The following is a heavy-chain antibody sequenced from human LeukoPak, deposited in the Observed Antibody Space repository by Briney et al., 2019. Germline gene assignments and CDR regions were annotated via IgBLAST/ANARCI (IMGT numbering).Heavy chain of an antibody. CDR2: ISATGGST. CDR3: AIPPTVTSHYYYYMDV. Sequence: GGSLRLSCAASGFTVSSHAMSWVRQAPGKGLEWVSGISATGGSTYDADSVKGRFAISKDNSKNTLYLQTNSLRAEDTGLYYCAIPPTVTSHYYYYMDVWGKGTTVTVSS. V-gene: IGHV3-23*01. D-gene: IGHD4-17*01. J-gene: IGHJ6*03. CDR1: GFTVSSHA.